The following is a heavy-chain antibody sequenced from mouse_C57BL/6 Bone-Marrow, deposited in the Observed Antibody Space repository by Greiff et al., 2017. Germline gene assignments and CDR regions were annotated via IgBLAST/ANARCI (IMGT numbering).Heavy chain of an antibody. CDR1: GYTFTSYD. CDR3: ASRGDWYFDV. V-gene: IGHV1-85*01. Sequence: VHLVESGPELVKPGASVKLSCKASGYTFTSYDINWVKQRPGQGLEWIGWIYPRDGSTKYNEKFKGKATLTVDTSSSTAYMELHSLTSEDSAVYFCASRGDWYFDVWGTGTTVTVSS. CDR2: IYPRDGST. J-gene: IGHJ1*03.